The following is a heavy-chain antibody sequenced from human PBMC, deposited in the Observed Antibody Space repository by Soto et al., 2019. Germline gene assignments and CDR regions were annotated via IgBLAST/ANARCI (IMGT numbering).Heavy chain of an antibody. V-gene: IGHV3-74*01. J-gene: IGHJ4*01. D-gene: IGHD4-17*01. CDR2: INPDGSRT. CDR1: GFTFTSYW. CDR3: ARVAVTTYYFDY. Sequence: EVQLVESGGDLVQPGGSLRLSCAASGFTFTSYWMHWVRQSPGKGLVWVSRINPDGSRTSYADSVKGRFTISRDNAKNTLYLQMNSLGADDTAVYYCARVAVTTYYFDYWGHGTLVTVSS.